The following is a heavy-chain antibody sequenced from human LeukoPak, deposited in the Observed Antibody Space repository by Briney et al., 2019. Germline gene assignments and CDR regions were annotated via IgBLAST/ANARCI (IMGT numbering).Heavy chain of an antibody. J-gene: IGHJ4*02. CDR2: ISRTGNIV. CDR3: ANLTH. CDR1: GFSLSNYS. Sequence: GGSLRLSCVATGFSLSNYSMHWVRQAPGKGLEWVSYISRTGNIVYYADSVKGRFTISRDNAKDSLFLQMDSLRDEDTAVYYCANLTHWGQGILVTVSS. V-gene: IGHV3-48*02. D-gene: IGHD2-21*02.